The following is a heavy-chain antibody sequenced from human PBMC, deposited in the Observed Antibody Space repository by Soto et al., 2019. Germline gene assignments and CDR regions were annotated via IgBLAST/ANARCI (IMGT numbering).Heavy chain of an antibody. CDR1: GFTFSSYA. Sequence: GGSLRLSCAASGFTFSSYAMTWVRQAPGKGLEWVSTITASGGTTYYPDSVRGRFTISRDNSKSTLYLQMNSLRAEDTAIYYCAKRRGVVANIPLYYMDVWGKGTTVTVSS. CDR2: ITASGGTT. CDR3: AKRRGVVANIPLYYMDV. D-gene: IGHD2-15*01. V-gene: IGHV3-23*01. J-gene: IGHJ6*03.